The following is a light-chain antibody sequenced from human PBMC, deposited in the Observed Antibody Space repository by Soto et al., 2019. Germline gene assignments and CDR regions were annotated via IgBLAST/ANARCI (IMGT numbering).Light chain of an antibody. J-gene: IGKJ5*01. CDR1: QSVSSN. CDR2: GAS. Sequence: PLERATLSCRASQSVSSNLAWYQQKPGQAPRLLIYGASTRATGIPATFSGSGSGTEFTLTISSLQSEDFAVYYCQQYNNWPITFGQGTRLEIK. CDR3: QQYNNWPIT. V-gene: IGKV3-15*01.